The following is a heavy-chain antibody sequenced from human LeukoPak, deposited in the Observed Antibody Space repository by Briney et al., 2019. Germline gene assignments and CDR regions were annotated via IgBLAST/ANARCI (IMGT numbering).Heavy chain of an antibody. CDR3: ARDGGAVAGLEKFDY. J-gene: IGHJ4*02. V-gene: IGHV3-30*02. CDR1: GFTFSSYG. Sequence: GGSLRLSCAASGFTFSSYGMHWVRQAPGKGLEWVAFIRYDGSNKYYADSVKGRFTISRDNSKNTLYLQMNSLRAEDTAVYYCARDGGAVAGLEKFDYWGQGTLVTVSS. CDR2: IRYDGSNK. D-gene: IGHD6-19*01.